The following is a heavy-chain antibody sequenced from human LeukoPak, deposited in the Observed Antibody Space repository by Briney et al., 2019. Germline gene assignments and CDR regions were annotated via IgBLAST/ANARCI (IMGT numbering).Heavy chain of an antibody. V-gene: IGHV1-2*02. Sequence: ASVKVSCKASGYTFTGYYIHWVRQAPGQGLEWMGWINPNSGGRNYAQNLQGRVTLTRDTSISTAYMELSRLRSDDTAVYFCARGFQLPHPLEGFLDPWGQGTLVTVSS. CDR3: ARGFQLPHPLEGFLDP. CDR1: GYTFTGYY. D-gene: IGHD2-2*01. CDR2: INPNSGGR. J-gene: IGHJ5*02.